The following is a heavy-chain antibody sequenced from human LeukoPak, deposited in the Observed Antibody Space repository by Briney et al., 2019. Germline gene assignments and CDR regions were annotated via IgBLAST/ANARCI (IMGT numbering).Heavy chain of an antibody. CDR1: GFTFSSNN. CDR2: ISYDGSNK. D-gene: IGHD6-19*01. V-gene: IGHV3-30*03. CDR3: ARDRRSGWYWFDP. Sequence: PGGSLRLSCAASGFTFSSNNMHWVRQAPGKGLEWVAVISYDGSNKYYADSVKGRFTISRDNSKNTLYLQMNSLRAEDTAVYYCARDRRSGWYWFDPWGQGTLVTVSS. J-gene: IGHJ5*02.